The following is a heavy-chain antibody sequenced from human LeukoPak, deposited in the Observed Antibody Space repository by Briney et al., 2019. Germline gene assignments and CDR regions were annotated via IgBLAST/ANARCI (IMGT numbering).Heavy chain of an antibody. Sequence: ASETLFLTCTVSGGSISSSSYYWGWIRQPPGKGLEWIGSIYYSGSTYYNPSLKSRVTISVDTSKNQFSLKLSSVTAADTAVYYCARLVHVVRGVHYFDYWGQGTLVTVSS. CDR2: IYYSGST. CDR3: ARLVHVVRGVHYFDY. V-gene: IGHV4-39*01. CDR1: GGSISSSSYY. D-gene: IGHD3-10*01. J-gene: IGHJ4*02.